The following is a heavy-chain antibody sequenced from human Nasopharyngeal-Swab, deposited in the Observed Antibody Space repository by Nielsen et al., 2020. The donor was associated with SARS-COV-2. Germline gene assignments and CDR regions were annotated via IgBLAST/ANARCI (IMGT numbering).Heavy chain of an antibody. Sequence: SETLSLTCAVSGGSISSGGYYWSWIRQPPGKGLEWIGYIYYSGSTYYNPSLKSRVTISVDTSKNQFSLKLSSVTAADTAVYYCAKDLSLVVITTPNYWGQGTLVTVSS. D-gene: IGHD3-22*01. CDR2: IYYSGST. J-gene: IGHJ4*02. CDR3: AKDLSLVVITTPNY. V-gene: IGHV4-30-4*01. CDR1: GGSISSGGYY.